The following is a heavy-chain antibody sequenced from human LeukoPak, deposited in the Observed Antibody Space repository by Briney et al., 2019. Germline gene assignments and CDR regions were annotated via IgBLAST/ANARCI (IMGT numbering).Heavy chain of an antibody. Sequence: SETLSLTCIVSGGSISSGDYYWSWIRQPPGKGLEWIGYIYYSGSTYYNPSLKSRITMSVDTSKNQFSLKLSSVTAADTAVYYCATHSSSYSYFDYWGQGTLVTVSS. CDR2: IYYSGST. CDR3: ATHSSSYSYFDY. D-gene: IGHD3-22*01. J-gene: IGHJ4*02. V-gene: IGHV4-30-4*01. CDR1: GGSISSGDYY.